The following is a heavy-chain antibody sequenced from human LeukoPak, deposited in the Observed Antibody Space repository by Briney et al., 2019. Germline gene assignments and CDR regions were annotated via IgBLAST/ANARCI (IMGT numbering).Heavy chain of an antibody. D-gene: IGHD3-10*01. CDR2: IRYDGSNK. Sequence: GSLRLSCAVSGFTFTSYWMTWVRQAPGKGLEWVAFIRYDGSNKYYADSVKGRFTISRDNSKNTLYLQMNSLRAEDTAVYYCAKSAGGSGSSDYFDYWGQGTLVTVSS. CDR3: AKSAGGSGSSDYFDY. CDR1: GFTFTSYW. J-gene: IGHJ4*02. V-gene: IGHV3-30*02.